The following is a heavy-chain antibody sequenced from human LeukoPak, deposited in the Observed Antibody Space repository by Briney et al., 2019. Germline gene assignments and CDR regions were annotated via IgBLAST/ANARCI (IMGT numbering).Heavy chain of an antibody. J-gene: IGHJ4*02. CDR2: ISGYGGNT. Sequence: GGTLRLSCAASGVTFEDYAMHWVRQAPGKGLEWVSVISGYGGNTYYAVSVKGRFTISRDNSKISLYLQMNSLRTEDTALYYCAKGPEYSSSSWTDCWGQGTLVSVS. CDR1: GVTFEDYA. CDR3: AKGPEYSSSSWTDC. D-gene: IGHD6-6*01. V-gene: IGHV3-43*02.